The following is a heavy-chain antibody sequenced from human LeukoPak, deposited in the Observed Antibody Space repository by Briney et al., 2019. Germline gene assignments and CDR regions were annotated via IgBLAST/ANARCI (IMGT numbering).Heavy chain of an antibody. CDR2: VYHSGNT. V-gene: IGHV4-38-2*02. J-gene: IGHJ4*02. Sequence: SETLSLTCTVSGYSISSGYYWGWIRQPPGKGLEWIGSVYHSGNTYYNPSLKSRVTISVDTSKNQFSLKLSSVTAADTAVYYCARGNNYDSSGYYYGKRGYFDYWGQGTLVTVSS. CDR1: GYSISSGYY. CDR3: ARGNNYDSSGYYYGKRGYFDY. D-gene: IGHD3-22*01.